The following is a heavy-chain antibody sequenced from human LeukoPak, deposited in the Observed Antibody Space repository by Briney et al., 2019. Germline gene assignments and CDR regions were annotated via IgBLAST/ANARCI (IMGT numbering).Heavy chain of an antibody. CDR3: ARGSL. CDR1: GGSSSGYY. CDR2: INHSGST. V-gene: IGHV4-34*01. J-gene: IGHJ4*02. Sequence: SETLSLTCAVYGGSSSGYYWSWIRQPPGKGLEWIGEINHSGSTNYNPSLKSRVTISVDTSKNQFSLKLSSVTAADAAVYYCARGSLWGQGTLVTVSS.